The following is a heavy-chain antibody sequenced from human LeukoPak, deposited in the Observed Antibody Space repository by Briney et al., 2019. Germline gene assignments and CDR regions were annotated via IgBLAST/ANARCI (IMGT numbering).Heavy chain of an antibody. D-gene: IGHD7-27*01. CDR2: MYSGGST. Sequence: PGGSLRLSCAASGFTVSSSYMNWVRQAPGEGLEWVSVMYSGGSTYYADSVKGRFTISRDNSKNTVHLQMNSLRAEDTAVYYCARNPGNWGEVYYFDHWGQGTLVTVSS. CDR1: GFTVSSSY. V-gene: IGHV3-53*01. J-gene: IGHJ4*02. CDR3: ARNPGNWGEVYYFDH.